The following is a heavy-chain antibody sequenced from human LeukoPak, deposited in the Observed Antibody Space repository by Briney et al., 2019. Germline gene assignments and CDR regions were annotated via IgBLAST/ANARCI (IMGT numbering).Heavy chain of an antibody. CDR3: ARDAGDSSGWYTAGYYYGMDV. J-gene: IGHJ6*02. D-gene: IGHD6-19*01. CDR2: INPNSGGT. V-gene: IGHV1-2*04. CDR1: GYTFTGYY. Sequence: ASVKVSCKASGYTFTGYYMHWVRQAPGQGLEWMGWINPNSGGTNYAQKFQGWVTMTRDTSISTAYMELSRLRSDDTAVYYCARDAGDSSGWYTAGYYYGMDVWDQGTTVTVSS.